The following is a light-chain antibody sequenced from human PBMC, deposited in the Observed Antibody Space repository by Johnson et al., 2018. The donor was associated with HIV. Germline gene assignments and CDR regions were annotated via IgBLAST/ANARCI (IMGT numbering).Light chain of an antibody. CDR1: SSNIGNNY. J-gene: IGLJ1*01. CDR3: GTWASSLSAAV. Sequence: QSVLTQPPSVSAAPGQKVTISCSGSSSNIGNNYVSWYQQLPGTAPKLLIYDNNKRPSGFPDRFSGSKSRTSATLGITGLQTGDEADYYCGTWASSLSAAVFGTGTKVTVL. V-gene: IGLV1-51*01. CDR2: DNN.